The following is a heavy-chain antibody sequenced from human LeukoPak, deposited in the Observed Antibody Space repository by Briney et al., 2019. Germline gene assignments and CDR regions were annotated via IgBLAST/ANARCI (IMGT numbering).Heavy chain of an antibody. D-gene: IGHD6-13*01. CDR1: GLTFSIAS. V-gene: IGHV3-15*01. CDR2: IKTKTDGGTT. CDR3: TTHRGYSSSPTFDY. Sequence: PGGSLRLSCAASGLTFSIASMSWVRQAPGKGLEWVGQIKTKTDGGTTDHAAPVKGRFTVSRDDSKNTLYLQMSSLKTEDTAVYYCTTHRGYSSSPTFDYWGQGTLVTVSS. J-gene: IGHJ4*02.